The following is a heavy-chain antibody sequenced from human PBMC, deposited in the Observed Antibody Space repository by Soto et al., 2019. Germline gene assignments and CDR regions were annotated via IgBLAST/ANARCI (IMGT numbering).Heavy chain of an antibody. V-gene: IGHV1-2*04. CDR2: INPNSGGT. CDR3: AREMERIVVVPAATGFDP. CDR1: GYTFTGYY. Sequence: ASVKVSCKASGYTFTGYYMHWVRQAPGQGLEWMGWINPNSGGTNYAQKFQGWVTMTRDTSISTAYMELSRLRSDDTAVYYCAREMERIVVVPAATGFDPWGQGTLVTVSS. J-gene: IGHJ5*02. D-gene: IGHD2-2*01.